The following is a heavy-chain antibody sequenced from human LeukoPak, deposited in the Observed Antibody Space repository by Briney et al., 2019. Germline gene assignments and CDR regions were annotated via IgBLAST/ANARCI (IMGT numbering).Heavy chain of an antibody. V-gene: IGHV4-34*01. J-gene: IGHJ6*03. Sequence: SETLSLTCAVYGGSFSGYYWSWIRQPPGKGLEWIGEINHSGSTNYNPPLKSRVTISVDTSKNQFSLKLSSVTAADMAVYYCARRVLPSYYYYMDVWGKGTTVTVSS. D-gene: IGHD2/OR15-2a*01. CDR2: INHSGST. CDR1: GGSFSGYY. CDR3: ARRVLPSYYYYMDV.